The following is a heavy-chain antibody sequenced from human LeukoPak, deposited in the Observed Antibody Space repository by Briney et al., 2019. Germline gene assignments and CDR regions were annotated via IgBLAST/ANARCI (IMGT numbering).Heavy chain of an antibody. Sequence: SVKVSCKASGYTFTSYGISWVRQAPGQGLEWMGGIIPIFGTANYAQKFQGRVTITTDESTSTAYMELSSLRSEDTAVYYCARGPGWQQLEGGYFDYWGQGTLVTVSS. CDR1: GYTFTSYG. D-gene: IGHD6-13*01. CDR2: IIPIFGTA. J-gene: IGHJ4*02. V-gene: IGHV1-69*05. CDR3: ARGPGWQQLEGGYFDY.